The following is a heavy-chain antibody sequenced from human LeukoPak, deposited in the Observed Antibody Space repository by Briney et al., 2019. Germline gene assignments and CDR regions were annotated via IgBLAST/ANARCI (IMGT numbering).Heavy chain of an antibody. J-gene: IGHJ4*02. V-gene: IGHV3-30*07. D-gene: IGHD6-13*01. Sequence: SRDNSKNTLYLQMNSLRAEDTAVYYCARDPRNSCSPRSFFDYWGQGTLVTVSS. CDR3: ARDPRNSCSPRSFFDY.